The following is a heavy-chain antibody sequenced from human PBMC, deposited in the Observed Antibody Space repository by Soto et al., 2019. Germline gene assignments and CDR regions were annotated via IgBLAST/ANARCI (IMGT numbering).Heavy chain of an antibody. CDR2: LYFYGSA. D-gene: IGHD7-27*01. Sequence: EVQLVETGGGLIQPGGSLRVSCVGLGFTVSDNPMTWVRQAPGQGLEWVSDLYFYGSATYAASVRGRFTTSKDDSRKTLYLQMNDLRAEDTAVYFCARVGTSESFFDYWGQGTLVTVSP. CDR1: GFTVSDNP. V-gene: IGHV3-53*02. J-gene: IGHJ4*02. CDR3: ARVGTSESFFDY.